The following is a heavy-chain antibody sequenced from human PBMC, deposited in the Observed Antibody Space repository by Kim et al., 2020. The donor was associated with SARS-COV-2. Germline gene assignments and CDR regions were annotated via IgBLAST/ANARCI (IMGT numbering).Heavy chain of an antibody. D-gene: IGHD1-7*01. V-gene: IGHV3-21*01. CDR3: ARIGLELGYYYMDV. CDR1: GFTFSSYS. J-gene: IGHJ6*03. Sequence: GGSPILSCAASGFTFSSYSMNWVRQAPGKGLEWVSSISSSSYIYYADSVKGRFTISRDNAKNSLYLQMNSLRAEDTAVYYCARIGLELGYYYMDVWGKGTTVTVSS. CDR2: ISSSSYI.